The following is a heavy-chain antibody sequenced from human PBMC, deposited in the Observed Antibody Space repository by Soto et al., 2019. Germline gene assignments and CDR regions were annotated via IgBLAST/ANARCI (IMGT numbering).Heavy chain of an antibody. CDR1: GYTFTSYG. CDR3: ARDGVLLWFGELLSTTITDYYYGMDV. D-gene: IGHD3-10*01. CDR2: ISAYNGNT. V-gene: IGHV1-18*01. Sequence: GASVKVSCKASGYTFTSYGISWVRQAPGQGLEWMGWISAYNGNTNYAQKLQGRVTMTTDTSTSTAYMELRSLRSDDTAVYYCARDGVLLWFGELLSTTITDYYYGMDVWGQGTTVTVSS. J-gene: IGHJ6*02.